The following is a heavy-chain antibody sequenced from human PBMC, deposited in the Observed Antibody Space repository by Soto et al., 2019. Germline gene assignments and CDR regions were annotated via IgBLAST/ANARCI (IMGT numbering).Heavy chain of an antibody. CDR1: GGSISSYY. J-gene: IGHJ5*02. V-gene: IGHV4-59*01. CDR2: IYYSGST. Sequence: KPSETLSLTCTVSGGSISSYYWSWIRQPPGKGLEWIGYIYYSGSTNYNPSLKSRVTISVDTSKNQFSLKLSSVTAADTAVYYCASSIVGATGGYDWFDPWGQGTLVTVS. CDR3: ASSIVGATGGYDWFDP. D-gene: IGHD1-26*01.